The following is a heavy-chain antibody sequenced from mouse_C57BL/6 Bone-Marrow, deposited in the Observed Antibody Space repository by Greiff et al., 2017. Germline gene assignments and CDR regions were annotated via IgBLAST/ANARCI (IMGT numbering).Heavy chain of an antibody. J-gene: IGHJ4*01. CDR3: TTYAMDY. CDR2: IDPEKGDT. V-gene: IGHV14-4*01. Sequence: VQLKESGAELVRPGASVKLSCTASGFNIKDDYMHWVKQRPEQGLEWIGWIDPEKGDTEYASKFQGKATITADTSSNTAYLQLSSLTSEDTAVYYCTTYAMDYWGQGTSVTVSS. CDR1: GFNIKDDY.